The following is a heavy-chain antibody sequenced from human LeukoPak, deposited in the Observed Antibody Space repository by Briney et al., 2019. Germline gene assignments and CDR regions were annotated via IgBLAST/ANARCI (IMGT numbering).Heavy chain of an antibody. J-gene: IGHJ5*02. CDR1: GFTFSTYV. Sequence: GGSLRLSCAASGFTFSTYVMSWVRQAPGKGLEWVSAISGSGAAAYYADSVRGRFTVSRDNSKNTLYLQMNSLRAEDTAVYYCVKDWGYCSSTSCYGRNGWFDPWGQGTLVTVSS. D-gene: IGHD2-2*01. V-gene: IGHV3-23*01. CDR3: VKDWGYCSSTSCYGRNGWFDP. CDR2: ISGSGAAA.